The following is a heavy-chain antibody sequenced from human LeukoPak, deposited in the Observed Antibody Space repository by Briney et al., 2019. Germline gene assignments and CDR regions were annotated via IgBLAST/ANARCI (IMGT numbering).Heavy chain of an antibody. D-gene: IGHD1-1*01. CDR1: GFTFDDYS. J-gene: IGHJ5*01. CDR3: AKHNWNYDS. CDR2: ISGDGGTT. Sequence: GGSLRLSCAASGFTFDDYSMHWVRQAPGKGLEWVSLISGDGGTTYYADSVKGRFTISRDNSKNSLYLQISSLRTEDTALYYCAKHNWNYDSWGQGTLVTVSS. V-gene: IGHV3-43*02.